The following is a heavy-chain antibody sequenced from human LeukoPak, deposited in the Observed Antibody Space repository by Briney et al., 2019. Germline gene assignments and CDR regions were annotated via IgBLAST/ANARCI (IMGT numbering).Heavy chain of an antibody. V-gene: IGHV3-30*04. CDR1: GFTFSSYA. CDR2: ISYDGSNK. J-gene: IGHJ6*02. CDR3: ARDLEGYCSGGSCYSGHYGMDV. D-gene: IGHD2-15*01. Sequence: GGSLRLSCAASGFTFSSYAMHWVRQAPGKGLEWVAVISYDGSNKYYADSAKGRFTISRDNSKNTLYLQMNSLRAEDTAVYYCARDLEGYCSGGSCYSGHYGMDVWGQGTTVTVSS.